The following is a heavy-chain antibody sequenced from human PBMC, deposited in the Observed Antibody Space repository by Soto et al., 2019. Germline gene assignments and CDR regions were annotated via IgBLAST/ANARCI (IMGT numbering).Heavy chain of an antibody. CDR3: AKDLQTWGTY. CDR1: GYTFTGYY. J-gene: IGHJ4*02. D-gene: IGHD3-16*01. V-gene: IGHV1-2*02. Sequence: GASVKVSCKASGYTFTGYYMHWVRQAPGQGLEWMGWINPNNGDTNYAQKFQGRVTMTRDTSISTAYMELSRLRSDDSAVYYCAKDLQTWGTYWGQGTLVTVSS. CDR2: INPNNGDT.